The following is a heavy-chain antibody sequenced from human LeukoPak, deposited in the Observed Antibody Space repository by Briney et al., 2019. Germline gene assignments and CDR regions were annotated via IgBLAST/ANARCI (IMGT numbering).Heavy chain of an antibody. CDR3: ARERDHGYSYGLVLDS. CDR2: MYHSGTT. Sequence: SVTLSLTCTVSGGSMNTYYWTWLRQAAGQRLEWLGRMYHSGTTNYNSPLYNPSLSSRVTMSVDGAKNQFSLRLKSVTTADTAIYFCARERDHGYSYGLVLDSWGQGSLVTVSS. CDR1: GGSMNTYY. V-gene: IGHV4-4*07. J-gene: IGHJ4*02. D-gene: IGHD5-18*01.